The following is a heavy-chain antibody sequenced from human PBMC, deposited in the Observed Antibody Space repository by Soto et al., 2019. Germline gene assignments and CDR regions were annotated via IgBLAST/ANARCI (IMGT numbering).Heavy chain of an antibody. CDR1: GYTFTSYD. CDR3: AGVRYDEEYYYYYMDV. Sequence: ASVKVSCKASGYTFTSYDINWVRQATGQGLEWMGWMNPKSGNTGYAQKFQGRVTMTRNTSISTAYMELSSLRSEDTAVYYCAGVRYDEEYYYYYMDVWGKGTTVTVSS. J-gene: IGHJ6*03. V-gene: IGHV1-8*01. D-gene: IGHD3-3*01. CDR2: MNPKSGNT.